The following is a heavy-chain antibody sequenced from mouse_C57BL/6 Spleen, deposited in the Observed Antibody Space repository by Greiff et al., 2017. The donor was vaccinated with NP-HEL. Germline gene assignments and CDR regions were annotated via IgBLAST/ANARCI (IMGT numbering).Heavy chain of an antibody. Sequence: QVQLQQPGAELVKPGASVKLSCKASGYTFTSYWMQWVKQRPGQGLEWIGEIDPSDSYTNYNQKFKGKATLTVDTSSSTAYMQLSSLTSEDSAVYYCARSAYYSKGYFDYWGQGTTLTVSS. D-gene: IGHD2-5*01. CDR3: ARSAYYSKGYFDY. CDR1: GYTFTSYW. J-gene: IGHJ2*01. CDR2: IDPSDSYT. V-gene: IGHV1-50*01.